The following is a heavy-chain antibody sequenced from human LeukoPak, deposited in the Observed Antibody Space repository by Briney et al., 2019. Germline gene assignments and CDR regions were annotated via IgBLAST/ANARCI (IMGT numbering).Heavy chain of an antibody. CDR3: VSALYCSSTSCYWYYFDY. V-gene: IGHV1-2*02. Sequence: GASVKVSCKASGYTFTGYCMHWVRQAPGQGLEWMGWINPNSGGTNYAQKFQGRVTMTRDTSISTAYMELSRLRSDDTAVYYCVSALYCSSTSCYWYYFDYWGQGTLVTVSS. D-gene: IGHD2-2*01. CDR2: INPNSGGT. J-gene: IGHJ4*02. CDR1: GYTFTGYC.